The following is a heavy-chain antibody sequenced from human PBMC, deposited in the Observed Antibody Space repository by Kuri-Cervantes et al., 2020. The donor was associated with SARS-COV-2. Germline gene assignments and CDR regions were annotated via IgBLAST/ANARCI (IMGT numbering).Heavy chain of an antibody. CDR1: GGSISSYY. D-gene: IGHD3-16*01. CDR3: ARGGRTRNSYYFDY. CDR2: IYYSGST. Sequence: ESLKISCTVSGGSISSYYWSWIRQPPGKGLEWIGYIYYSGSTNYNPSLKSRVTISVDTSKNQFSLKLSSVTAADTAVYYCARGGRTRNSYYFDYWGQGTLVTVSS. J-gene: IGHJ4*02. V-gene: IGHV4-59*08.